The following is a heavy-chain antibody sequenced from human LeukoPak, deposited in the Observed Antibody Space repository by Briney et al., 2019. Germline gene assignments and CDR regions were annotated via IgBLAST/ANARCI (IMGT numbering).Heavy chain of an antibody. CDR2: ISASNGNT. D-gene: IGHD1-1*01. Sequence: ASVKVSCKASGYTFTSYGVSWVRQAPGQGLEWMGWISASNGNTNFAQKLQGRVTLTTDTSTSTAYMEVRSLRSDDTAVYYCARDTSGRGSGYYYYYGMDVWGQGTTVTVSS. V-gene: IGHV1-18*01. CDR1: GYTFTSYG. CDR3: ARDTSGRGSGYYYYYGMDV. J-gene: IGHJ6*02.